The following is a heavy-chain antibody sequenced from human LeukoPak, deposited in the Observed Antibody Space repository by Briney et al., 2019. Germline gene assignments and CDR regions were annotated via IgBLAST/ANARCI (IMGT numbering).Heavy chain of an antibody. CDR2: INPNSGGT. J-gene: IGHJ4*02. D-gene: IGHD4-23*01. CDR1: GYTFTGYY. Sequence: ASVEVSCKASGYTFTGYYTHWVRQAPGQGLEWMGRINPNSGGTNYAQKFQGRVTMTRDTSISTAYMELSRLRSDDTAVYYCARESHVYGGNSFDYWGQGTLVTVSS. V-gene: IGHV1-2*06. CDR3: ARESHVYGGNSFDY.